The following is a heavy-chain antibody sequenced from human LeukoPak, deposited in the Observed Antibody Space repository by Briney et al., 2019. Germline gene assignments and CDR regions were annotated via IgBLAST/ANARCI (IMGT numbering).Heavy chain of an antibody. CDR2: ISSSGGST. J-gene: IGHJ6*04. CDR1: GFTFSSYA. D-gene: IGHD1-26*01. Sequence: GGSLRLSCAASGFTFSSYAMSWVRQAPGKGLEWVSAISSSGGSTYYADSVKGRLTISRDNSKNTLYLQMNSLRAEDTAVYYCAKVNWPYYSTREVWGKGTTVTVSS. V-gene: IGHV3-23*01. CDR3: AKVNWPYYSTREV.